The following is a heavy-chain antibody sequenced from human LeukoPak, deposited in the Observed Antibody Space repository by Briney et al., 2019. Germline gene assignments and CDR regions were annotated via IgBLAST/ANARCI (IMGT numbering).Heavy chain of an antibody. V-gene: IGHV5-51*01. J-gene: IGHJ4*02. CDR2: IYPGDSDT. D-gene: IGHD5-18*01. Sequence: GESLKISCQGSGYSFTSYWIGWVRQMPGKGLEWMGIIYPGDSDTRYSPSLQGQVTISAEKSISTAFLQWSSLKASDTAMYYCARLGVTIHLHYFDYWGQGTLVTVSS. CDR3: ARLGVTIHLHYFDY. CDR1: GYSFTSYW.